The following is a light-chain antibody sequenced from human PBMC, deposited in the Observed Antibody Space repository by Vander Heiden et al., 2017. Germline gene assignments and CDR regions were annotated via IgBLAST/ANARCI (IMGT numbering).Light chain of an antibody. J-gene: IGKJ4*01. CDR3: QQRHDWPIT. CDR2: DAS. Sequence: ETVLTQSPATLSLSPGERAALSCSASQSVSSQLAWYQQKPGQAPRLLIYDASNRATGTPARFSGSASGTDFTLTISILDPEDFAVYYCQQRHDWPITFGAGTKVEIK. CDR1: QSVSSQ. V-gene: IGKV3-11*01.